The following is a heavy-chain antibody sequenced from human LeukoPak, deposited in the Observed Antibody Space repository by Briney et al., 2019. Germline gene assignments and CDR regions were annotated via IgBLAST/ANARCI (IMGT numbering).Heavy chain of an antibody. CDR3: ARDMGDIVVVPAAISDY. CDR1: GYTFTGYY. D-gene: IGHD2-2*02. J-gene: IGHJ4*02. V-gene: IGHV1-2*02. Sequence: GASVKVSCKGSGYTFTGYYMHWVRQAPEQGLEWIGWINPNSGGTNYAQKFQGRVTMTRDTSISTAYMELSRLRSDDTAVYYCARDMGDIVVVPAAISDYWGQGTLVTVSS. CDR2: INPNSGGT.